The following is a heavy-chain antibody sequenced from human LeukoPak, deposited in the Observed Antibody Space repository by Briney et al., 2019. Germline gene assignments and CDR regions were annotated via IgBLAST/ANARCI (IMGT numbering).Heavy chain of an antibody. CDR2: IRQDGGEK. J-gene: IGHJ4*01. D-gene: IGHD6-13*01. V-gene: IGHV3-7*01. Sequence: GGSLRLSCAVSGFTFTDYWMNWVRQAPGKGLEWVASIRQDGGEKYYVDSVKGRYTISRDNTKNSLYLQMSALRAEDTAIYYCARDGTAAGLYFDLWGQGTLVTVSS. CDR3: ARDGTAAGLYFDL. CDR1: GFTFTDYW.